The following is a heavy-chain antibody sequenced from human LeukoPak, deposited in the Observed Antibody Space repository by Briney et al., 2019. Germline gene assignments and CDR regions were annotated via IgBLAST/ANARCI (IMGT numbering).Heavy chain of an antibody. V-gene: IGHV4-39*07. Sequence: SETLSLTCTVSGGSISSSSYYWGWIRQPPGKGLEWIGSIYYSGSTYYNPSLKSRVTISVDTSKNQFSLKLSSVTAADTAVYYCARHVRSRGYYYGSGSFGTFDYWGQGTLVTVSS. J-gene: IGHJ4*02. CDR3: ARHVRSRGYYYGSGSFGTFDY. CDR1: GGSISSSSYY. D-gene: IGHD3-10*01. CDR2: IYYSGST.